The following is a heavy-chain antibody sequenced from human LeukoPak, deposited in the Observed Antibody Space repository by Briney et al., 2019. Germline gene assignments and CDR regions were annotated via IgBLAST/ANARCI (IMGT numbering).Heavy chain of an antibody. Sequence: GGSLRLSCAASGFTFSSYAMHWVRQAPGKGLERVALISYDESNIYYADSVKGRFTISRDNSKNTLFLQMNSLRVEDTAVYYCARARRWLQLDFDRWGQGTLVTVSS. J-gene: IGHJ4*02. CDR3: ARARRWLQLDFDR. CDR1: GFTFSSYA. CDR2: ISYDESNI. V-gene: IGHV3-30*04. D-gene: IGHD5-24*01.